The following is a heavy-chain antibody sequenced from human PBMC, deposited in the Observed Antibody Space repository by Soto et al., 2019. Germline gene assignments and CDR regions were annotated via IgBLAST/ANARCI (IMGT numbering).Heavy chain of an antibody. CDR2: ISFDGNKK. V-gene: IGHV3-30*03. CDR3: ARDHWDCSGGGCNPHQLNFFAMDV. J-gene: IGHJ6*02. Sequence: QVHLVESGGGGVQPGRSKRLSCVVSGFTFNDYAIHWVRQAPGKGLEWVAVISFDGNKKFYADSVKGRFTISRDRSKTTAYLQMNNIRAEDTAVYYCARDHWDCSGGGCNPHQLNFFAMDVWGQGPTVTVSS. CDR1: GFTFNDYA. D-gene: IGHD2-15*01.